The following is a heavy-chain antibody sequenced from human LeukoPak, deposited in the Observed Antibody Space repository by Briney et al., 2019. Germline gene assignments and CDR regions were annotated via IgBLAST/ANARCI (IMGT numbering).Heavy chain of an antibody. CDR1: GFTFSSYA. D-gene: IGHD2-2*01. J-gene: IGHJ4*02. CDR2: ISYDGSNK. Sequence: GRSLRLPCAASGFTFSSYAMHWVRQAPGKGLEWVAVISYDGSNKYYADSVKGRFTISRDNSKNTLYLQMNSLRAEDTAVYYCAIAGYCSSTSCHPGHFDYWGQGTLVTVSS. V-gene: IGHV3-30-3*01. CDR3: AIAGYCSSTSCHPGHFDY.